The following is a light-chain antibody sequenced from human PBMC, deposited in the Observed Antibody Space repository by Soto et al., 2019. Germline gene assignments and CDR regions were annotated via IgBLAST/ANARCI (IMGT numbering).Light chain of an antibody. CDR3: QQYSSYSAWT. Sequence: FQMAQSPSTLSTSIGDSDPTPFXASQSISKWLAWHQQKPGKAPKLLIYDASTLQSGVPPRFSGSGSGTEFTLTIRSLQPDDIATYYCQQYSSYSAWTFGEGTKVDIK. V-gene: IGKV1-5*01. CDR2: DAS. J-gene: IGKJ1*01. CDR1: QSISKW.